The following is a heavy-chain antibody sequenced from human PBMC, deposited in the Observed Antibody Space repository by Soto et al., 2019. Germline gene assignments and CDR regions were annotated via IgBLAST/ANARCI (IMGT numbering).Heavy chain of an antibody. CDR2: ICPGDSDT. CDR3: ARALMVRGVPNWFDP. D-gene: IGHD3-10*01. V-gene: IGHV5-51*01. CDR1: GYSFTSYW. J-gene: IGHJ5*02. Sequence: GESLKISCKGSGYSFTSYWIGWVRQMPGKGLEWMGIICPGDSDTRYSPSFQGQVTISADKSISTAYLQWSSLKASDTAMYYCARALMVRGVPNWFDPWGQGTLVTVSS.